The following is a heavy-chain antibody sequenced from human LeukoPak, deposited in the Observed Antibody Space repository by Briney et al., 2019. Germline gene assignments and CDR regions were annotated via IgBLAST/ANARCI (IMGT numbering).Heavy chain of an antibody. V-gene: IGHV3-74*01. CDR1: GFTFNIYW. CDR3: ARRVGSSESSYYFDY. D-gene: IGHD3-22*01. CDR2: ISSDGSIT. J-gene: IGHJ4*02. Sequence: AGGSLRLSCAASGFTFNIYWMHWARQAPGKGLVWVSLISSDGSITSYADSVKGRFTISRDNAKNTVYLQMNSLRVEDTAVYYCARRVGSSESSYYFDYWGQGTLVTVSS.